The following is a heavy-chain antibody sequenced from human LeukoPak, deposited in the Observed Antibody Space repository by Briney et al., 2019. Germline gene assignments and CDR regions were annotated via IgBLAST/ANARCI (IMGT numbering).Heavy chain of an antibody. J-gene: IGHJ4*02. D-gene: IGHD3-22*01. CDR2: IGLNGYPL. CDR3: ARKDFSSGSFNY. CDR1: GFPFSVYY. Sequence: PGGSLRLSCAVSGFPFSVYYMSWIRQAPGKGLEWISYIGLNGYPLDYADSVKGRFTISRDNAKNSLYLDVSSLRAEDTAVYFCARKDFSSGSFNYWGQGSLVTVSS. V-gene: IGHV3-11*01.